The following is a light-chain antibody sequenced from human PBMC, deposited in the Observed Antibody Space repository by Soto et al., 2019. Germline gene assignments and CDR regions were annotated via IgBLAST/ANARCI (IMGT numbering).Light chain of an antibody. CDR3: SSYTSSSTLV. CDR2: DVS. V-gene: IGLV2-14*01. CDR1: SSYVGGYNY. J-gene: IGLJ1*01. Sequence: QSALTQPASVSGSPGQSITISCTGTSSYVGGYNYVSWYQPHPGKAPKLMIYDVSNRPSGGSNRFSGSKSGHTASLTISGLQAEDEADSYCSSYTSSSTLVFGTGTKLTVL.